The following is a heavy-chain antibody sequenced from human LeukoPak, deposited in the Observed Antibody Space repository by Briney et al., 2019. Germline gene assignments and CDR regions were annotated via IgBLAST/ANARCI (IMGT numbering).Heavy chain of an antibody. J-gene: IGHJ5*02. V-gene: IGHV1-18*04. CDR1: GYTFTSYG. Sequence: GASVKVCCEASGYTFTSYGISWVRQAPGQGLEWKGWISAYNGNTNYAQKLQGRVTMTTDTSTSTAYMELRSLRSDDTAVYYCAIGGLHYGRFDPRGQGTLVTVSS. D-gene: IGHD2-15*01. CDR2: ISAYNGNT. CDR3: AIGGLHYGRFDP.